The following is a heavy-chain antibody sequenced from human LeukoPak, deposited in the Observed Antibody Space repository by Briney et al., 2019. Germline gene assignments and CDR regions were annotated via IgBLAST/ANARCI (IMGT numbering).Heavy chain of an antibody. Sequence: ASGKVSCKTSKYMFTGYFMHWVRQAPGQGLEWIGWINPNSGGTNYAQKFQGRVTMTRDTSISTAYMELSRLRSDDTAVYYCAREMGSISIFGVVIIFGYRGQGTLVTVSS. V-gene: IGHV1-2*02. J-gene: IGHJ4*02. CDR2: INPNSGGT. CDR1: KYMFTGYF. D-gene: IGHD3-3*01. CDR3: AREMGSISIFGVVIIFGY.